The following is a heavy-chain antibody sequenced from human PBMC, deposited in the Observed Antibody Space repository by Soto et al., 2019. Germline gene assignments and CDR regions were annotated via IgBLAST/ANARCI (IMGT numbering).Heavy chain of an antibody. J-gene: IGHJ6*02. CDR3: ARQGIEARPLYYYGMDV. CDR2: IYPDDSDT. CDR1: GDSFTSYW. Sequence: GESLKISCKGSGDSFTSYWIGWVRQMPGKGLEWMGIIYPDDSDTRYSPSFQGQVTISADKSISTAYLQWSSLKASDTAMYYCARQGIEARPLYYYGMDVWGQGTTVTVSS. V-gene: IGHV5-51*01. D-gene: IGHD6-6*01.